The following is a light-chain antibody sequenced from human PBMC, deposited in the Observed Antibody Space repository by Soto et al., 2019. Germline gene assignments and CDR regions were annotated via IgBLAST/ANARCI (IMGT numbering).Light chain of an antibody. CDR2: GAS. V-gene: IGKV3-20*01. CDR3: QQYASPPYP. J-gene: IGKJ2*01. CDR1: QSISSTY. Sequence: GVAQAAATVSLKKRDRATLSCGVSQSISSTYLTWYHQKPGQAPRLLIYGASSRPGGIPDRFSGSGSGTDFPLTIPILEPEDFAVYYCQQYASPPYPFAQGTKVDIK.